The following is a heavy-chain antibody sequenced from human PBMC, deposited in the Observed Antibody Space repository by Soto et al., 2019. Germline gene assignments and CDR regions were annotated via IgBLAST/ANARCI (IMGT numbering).Heavy chain of an antibody. J-gene: IGHJ4*02. V-gene: IGHV2-5*02. CDR2: IYWDDDK. CDR3: AHRQRTVYFDY. CDR1: GFSLSTSGVG. Sequence: SGPTLVNPTQTLTLTCTFSGFSLSTSGVGVGWIRQPPGKALEWLALIYWDDDKRYSPSLKSRLTITEDTSKNQVVLTMTNMESVDTATYYCAHRQRTVYFDYWGQGTLVTVSS. D-gene: IGHD4-17*01.